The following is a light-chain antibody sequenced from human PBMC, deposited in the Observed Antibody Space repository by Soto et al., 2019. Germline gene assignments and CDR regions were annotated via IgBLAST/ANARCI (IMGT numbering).Light chain of an antibody. V-gene: IGLV2-8*01. Sequence: QSALTQPPSASGSPGQSVTISCTGTSSDVGAYNYVSWYQQYPGKAPKLMIYEVSKRPSGVPDRFSGSKSGKTASLTVSGIQPEDEAEYYCTSYAGSNIWVFVGGTKLTVL. CDR3: TSYAGSNIWV. CDR2: EVS. J-gene: IGLJ3*02. CDR1: SSDVGAYNY.